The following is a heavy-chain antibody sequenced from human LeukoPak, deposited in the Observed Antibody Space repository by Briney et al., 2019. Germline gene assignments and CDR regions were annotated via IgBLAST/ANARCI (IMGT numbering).Heavy chain of an antibody. J-gene: IGHJ3*02. V-gene: IGHV4-59*01. CDR2: ISYSGST. CDR1: GGCMSTYY. CDR3: ARAFSAWPHAFDI. Sequence: PSETLSLTCTVSGGCMSTYYWGWVRQPPGKGLEWIGYISYSGSTTYHPSLNSRVTISLDTSKNQFSLMVTSVTAADTAVYFCARAFSAWPHAFDIWGRGTMVTVSS. D-gene: IGHD6-19*01.